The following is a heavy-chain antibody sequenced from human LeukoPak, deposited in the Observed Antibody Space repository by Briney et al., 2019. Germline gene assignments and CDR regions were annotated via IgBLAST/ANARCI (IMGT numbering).Heavy chain of an antibody. J-gene: IGHJ4*02. CDR1: GGSISSSSYY. CDR3: ARVIGYCSGGSCYYFDS. Sequence: SETLSLTCTVSGGSISSSSYYWGWIRQPPGKGLEWIGNIYYSGNTYYNPSLKSRVTISVDTSKNQFSLELSSVTAADTAVYYCARVIGYCSGGSCYYFDSWGQGTLATISS. CDR2: IYYSGNT. D-gene: IGHD2-15*01. V-gene: IGHV4-39*01.